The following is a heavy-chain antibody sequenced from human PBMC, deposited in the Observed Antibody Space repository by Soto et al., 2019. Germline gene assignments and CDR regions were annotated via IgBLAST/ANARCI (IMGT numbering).Heavy chain of an antibody. V-gene: IGHV3-30*18. J-gene: IGHJ6*02. D-gene: IGHD3-10*01. CDR2: ISYDGSNK. CDR1: GFTFSSYG. CDR3: AKCAGGALEKTYYYYYGMDV. Sequence: GGSLRLSCAASGFTFSSYGMHWVRQAPGKGLEWVAVISYDGSNKYYADSVKGRFTISRDNSKNTLYLQMNSLRAEDTAVYYCAKCAGGALEKTYYYYYGMDVWGHGTTVTASS.